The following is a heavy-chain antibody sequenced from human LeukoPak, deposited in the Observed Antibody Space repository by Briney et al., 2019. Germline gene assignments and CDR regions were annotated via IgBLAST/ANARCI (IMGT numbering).Heavy chain of an antibody. V-gene: IGHV1-3*03. J-gene: IGHJ6*03. D-gene: IGHD6-25*01. CDR3: ARSGLPLHYYYMDV. CDR2: INAGNGNT. Sequence: GASVKVSCKASGYTFTSYAMHWVRQAPGQRLEWMGWINAGNGNTKYSQEFQGRVTITRDTSASTAYMELSSLRSEDMAVYYCARSGLPLHYYYMDVWGKGTTVTVSS. CDR1: GYTFTSYA.